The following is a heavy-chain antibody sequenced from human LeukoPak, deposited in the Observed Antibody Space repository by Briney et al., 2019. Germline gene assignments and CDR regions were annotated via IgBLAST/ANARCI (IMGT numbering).Heavy chain of an antibody. J-gene: IGHJ4*02. CDR3: ARVFTGDFWSGRRFDY. Sequence: ASVKVSCKASGYTFTGYYMHWVRQAPGQGLEWMGRINPNSGGTNYAQKFQGRVTMTRDTSISTAYMELSRLRSDDTAVYYCARVFTGDFWSGRRFDYWGQGTQVTVSS. CDR1: GYTFTGYY. CDR2: INPNSGGT. V-gene: IGHV1-2*06. D-gene: IGHD3-3*01.